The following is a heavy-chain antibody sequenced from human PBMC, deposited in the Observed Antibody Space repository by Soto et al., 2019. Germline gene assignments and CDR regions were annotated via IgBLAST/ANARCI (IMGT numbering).Heavy chain of an antibody. V-gene: IGHV3-7*05. CDR3: AGEAV. Sequence: EVQLVESGGGLVQPGGSLRLSCAASGFTFSGYWMSWVRQAPGKGLEWVANIKQDGSEQFCVDSVKGRFTTSRDNAKNSLYLHMNSLRAEDTAVYYCAGEAVWGQGTTVTVSS. CDR2: IKQDGSEQ. J-gene: IGHJ6*02. CDR1: GFTFSGYW.